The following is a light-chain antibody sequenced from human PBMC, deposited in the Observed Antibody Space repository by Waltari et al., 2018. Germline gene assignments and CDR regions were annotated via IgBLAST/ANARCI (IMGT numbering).Light chain of an antibody. J-gene: IGKJ4*01. CDR1: QSVSTY. V-gene: IGKV3-11*01. CDR2: DAS. CDR3: WQRSNWPLT. Sequence: EIVLTQSPATLSLSPGERATLSCRASQSVSTYLGWYQQKPGQAPRLLIYDASNRATGIPARFSGSGSGTDFTITISSLEPEDFAVYYCWQRSNWPLTFGGGTKVEIK.